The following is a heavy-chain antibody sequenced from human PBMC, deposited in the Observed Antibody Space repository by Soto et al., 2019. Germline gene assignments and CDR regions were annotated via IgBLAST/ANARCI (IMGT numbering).Heavy chain of an antibody. CDR3: ERDVGGWEITYYYYGMDV. CDR2: ISAYNGNT. D-gene: IGHD1-26*01. Sequence: VASVKVSCNASGYTFTSYGISWVRQAPGQGLEWMGWISAYNGNTNYAQKLQGRVTMTTDTSTSTAYMELRSLRSDDTAVYYCERDVGGWEITYYYYGMDVWGQGTTVTVSS. J-gene: IGHJ6*02. CDR1: GYTFTSYG. V-gene: IGHV1-18*04.